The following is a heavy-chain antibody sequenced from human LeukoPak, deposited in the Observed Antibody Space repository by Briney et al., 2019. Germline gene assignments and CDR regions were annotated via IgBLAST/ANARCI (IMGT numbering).Heavy chain of an antibody. V-gene: IGHV3-48*01. CDR2: ITNSGNSK. CDR1: EFTFSSYS. J-gene: IGHJ6*02. Sequence: GGSLRLSCAASEFTFSSYSMNWVRQAPGKGLEWVSYITNSGNSKSYADSVKGRFTISRDNTKNSLYLQMNGLRAEDTAVYYCARGDRLTYYYYYGMDVWGQGTTVTVSS. D-gene: IGHD6-19*01. CDR3: ARGDRLTYYYYYGMDV.